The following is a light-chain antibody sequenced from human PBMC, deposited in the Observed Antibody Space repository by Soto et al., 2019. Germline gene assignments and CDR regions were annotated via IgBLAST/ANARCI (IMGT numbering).Light chain of an antibody. CDR3: QHYGSSPRK. CDR2: GAS. J-gene: IGKJ1*01. V-gene: IGKV3-20*01. Sequence: EIVLTQSPGTLSLSPGERATLSCRASQSISSSYLAWYQQKPGQAPRLLIYGASTRATGIPDRFSGSGSGTDLTLTISRLESEDFAVYYCQHYGSSPRKFG. CDR1: QSISSSY.